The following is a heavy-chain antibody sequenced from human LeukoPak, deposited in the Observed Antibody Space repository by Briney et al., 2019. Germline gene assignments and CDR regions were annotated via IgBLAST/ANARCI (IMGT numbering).Heavy chain of an antibody. Sequence: PGGSLRLSCAASGFTFVTFAMGWVRQAPGKGLEWVSTISGSGGGTYYADSVKGRFTISRDNSKNTLYLQMNSLRAEDTAVYYCAKHKGAGSRYSYSMDVWGKGARSPSP. CDR2: ISGSGGGT. D-gene: IGHD6-13*01. CDR1: GFTFVTFA. CDR3: AKHKGAGSRYSYSMDV. J-gene: IGHJ6*03. V-gene: IGHV3-23*01.